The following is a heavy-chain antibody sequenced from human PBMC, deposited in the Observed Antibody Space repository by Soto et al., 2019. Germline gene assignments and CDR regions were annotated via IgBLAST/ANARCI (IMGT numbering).Heavy chain of an antibody. V-gene: IGHV3-66*04. CDR2: LFSGGIT. Sequence: PGGSLRLSCVVSGFSVSTEYMGWVRQAPGKGLEWVSILFSGGITYYADSVKGRFTISRDNSKNTLYLEMKGLRAEDTGVYYCARLTQFNTVDYWGQGTLVTVSS. J-gene: IGHJ4*02. CDR3: ARLTQFNTVDY. D-gene: IGHD2-8*02. CDR1: GFSVSTEY.